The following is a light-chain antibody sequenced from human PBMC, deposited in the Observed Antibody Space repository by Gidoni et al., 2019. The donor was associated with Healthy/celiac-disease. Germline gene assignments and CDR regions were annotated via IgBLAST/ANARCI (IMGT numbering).Light chain of an antibody. CDR2: DVS. Sequence: QHALTQPASVSGSPGQAITISCTGPSSDVGGYNYVPWYQQHPGKAPKLMIYDVSNRPSGVSNRFSGSKSGNTASLTISGLQAEDEADYYCSSYTSSSTRVFGGGTKLTVL. V-gene: IGLV2-14*01. CDR3: SSYTSSSTRV. CDR1: SSDVGGYNY. J-gene: IGLJ3*02.